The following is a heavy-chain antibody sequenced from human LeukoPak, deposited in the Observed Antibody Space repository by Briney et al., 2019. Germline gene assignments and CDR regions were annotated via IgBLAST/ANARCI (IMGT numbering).Heavy chain of an antibody. J-gene: IGHJ6*03. CDR3: ARGLHCMDV. CDR1: GGSISSSSYY. V-gene: IGHV3-66*01. D-gene: IGHD2-15*01. CDR2: IYSGGST. Sequence: ETLSLTCTVSGGSISSSSYYWGWVRQAPGKGLEWVSVIYSGGSTYDADSVKGRFTISRDNSKNTLFLQMNSLRDEDTAVYHCARGLHCMDVWGKGTTVTISS.